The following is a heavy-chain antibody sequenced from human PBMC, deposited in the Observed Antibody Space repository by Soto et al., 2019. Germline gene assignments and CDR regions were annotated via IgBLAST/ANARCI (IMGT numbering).Heavy chain of an antibody. CDR3: ARLGGSYAVPHFDY. Sequence: PSETLSLTCTVSGDSISTSTYYWGWIRQPPGKGLEWIGAIYHSGSTYYNPSLKSRVTLSVDTSKNQFSLKLSSVTAADTAVYYCARLGGSYAVPHFDYWGQGTLVTVSS. D-gene: IGHD1-26*01. CDR2: IYHSGST. V-gene: IGHV4-39*07. J-gene: IGHJ4*02. CDR1: GDSISTSTYY.